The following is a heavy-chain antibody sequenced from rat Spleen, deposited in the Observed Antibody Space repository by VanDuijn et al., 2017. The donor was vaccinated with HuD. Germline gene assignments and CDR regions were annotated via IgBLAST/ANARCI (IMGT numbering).Heavy chain of an antibody. CDR1: GFSLSSYG. J-gene: IGHJ3*01. Sequence: QVQLKESGPGLVQPSQTLSLTCTVSGFSLSSYGVIWVRQPPGKGLEWMGEMWSDGDTSYNSALKSRLSISRDTSKSQVFLKMSSLQTEDTATYYCARAGSAAISLGNWFAYWGQGTLVTVSS. CDR3: ARAGSAAISLGNWFAY. D-gene: IGHD1-2*01. CDR2: MWSDGDT. V-gene: IGHV2-32*01.